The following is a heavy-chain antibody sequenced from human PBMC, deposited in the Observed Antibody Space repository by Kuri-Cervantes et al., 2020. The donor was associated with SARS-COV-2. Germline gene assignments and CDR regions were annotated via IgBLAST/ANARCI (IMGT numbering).Heavy chain of an antibody. CDR3: ARFGIAVARSVDY. V-gene: IGHV4-34*01. Sequence: SETLSLTCAVYGGSFSGYYWSWIRQPPGKGLEWIGSIYHSGSTYYNPSLKSRVTISVDTSKNQFSLKLSSVTAPDTAVYYCARFGIAVARSVDYWGQGTLVTVSS. D-gene: IGHD6-19*01. CDR2: IYHSGST. CDR1: GGSFSGYY. J-gene: IGHJ4*02.